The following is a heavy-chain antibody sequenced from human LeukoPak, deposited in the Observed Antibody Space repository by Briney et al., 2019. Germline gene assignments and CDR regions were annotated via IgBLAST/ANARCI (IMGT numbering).Heavy chain of an antibody. CDR2: INTDNGNT. V-gene: IGHV1-18*01. J-gene: IGHJ4*02. Sequence: ASAKVSCKASGYTFTSYVIGWVRQAPGQGLEWMGWINTDNGNTNYAQNLQGRVTMTTDTSTSTAYMELRSLRSDDTAVYYCARDGFYDHWGQGTLVTVSS. D-gene: IGHD2/OR15-2a*01. CDR1: GYTFTSYV. CDR3: ARDGFYDH.